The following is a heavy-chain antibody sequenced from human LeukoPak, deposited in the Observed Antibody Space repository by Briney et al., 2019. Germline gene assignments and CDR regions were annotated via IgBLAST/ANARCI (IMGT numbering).Heavy chain of an antibody. CDR1: GFTFSSYW. CDR3: ARSELNSPLGYFDL. CDR2: IYSGGNT. D-gene: IGHD4-23*01. Sequence: PGGSLRLSCAASGFTFSSYWMHWVRQAPGKGLVWVSVIYSGGNTYYADSVKGRFTISRDNSKNTLYLQMNSLRAEDTAVYYCARSELNSPLGYFDLWGRGTLVTVSS. V-gene: IGHV3-53*01. J-gene: IGHJ2*01.